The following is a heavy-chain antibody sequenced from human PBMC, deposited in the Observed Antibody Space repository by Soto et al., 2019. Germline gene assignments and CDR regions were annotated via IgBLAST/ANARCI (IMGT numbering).Heavy chain of an antibody. CDR1: GFTFSTYT. J-gene: IGHJ4*02. CDR3: ERESHTIFGIY. D-gene: IGHD3-3*01. V-gene: IGHV3-21*01. Sequence: GGSLRLSCAASGFTFSTYTMNWVRRAPGKGLEWVSSISSTSTYIYYADSVKGRFTISRDNAQNSLYLQMNSLRAEDTAVYYCERESHTIFGIYWGRGTLVTVSS. CDR2: ISSTSTYI.